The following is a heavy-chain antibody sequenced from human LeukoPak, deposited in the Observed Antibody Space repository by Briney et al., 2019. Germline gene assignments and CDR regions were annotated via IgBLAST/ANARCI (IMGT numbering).Heavy chain of an antibody. J-gene: IGHJ6*02. CDR3: ARGGYSSGWFPNHYYYGMDV. V-gene: IGHV4-4*07. D-gene: IGHD6-19*01. Sequence: KPSETLSLTCTVSGGSISSYYWSWIRQPAGKGLEWIGRIYTSGSTNYNPSLKSRVTMSVDTSKNQFSLKLSSMTAADTAVYYCARGGYSSGWFPNHYYYGMDVWGQGTTVTVSS. CDR2: IYTSGST. CDR1: GGSISSYY.